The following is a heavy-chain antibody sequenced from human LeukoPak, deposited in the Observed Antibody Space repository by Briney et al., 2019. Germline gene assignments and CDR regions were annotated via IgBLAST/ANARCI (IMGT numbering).Heavy chain of an antibody. CDR2: ISASGSSI. D-gene: IGHD3-22*01. Sequence: GGSLRLSCAASGFTFSSYSMNWVRQAPGKGLEWVSGISASGSSIYYADSVKGRFTISRDNSKNTLYLQMNSLSAGDSAVYYCAKSDGSIYYDKSGYPLWGLGALVTVSS. J-gene: IGHJ4*02. V-gene: IGHV3-23*01. CDR3: AKSDGSIYYDKSGYPL. CDR1: GFTFSSYS.